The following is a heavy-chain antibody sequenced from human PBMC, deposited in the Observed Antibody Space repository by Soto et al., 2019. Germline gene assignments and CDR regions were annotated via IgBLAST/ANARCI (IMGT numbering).Heavy chain of an antibody. CDR2: IDPSDSYT. J-gene: IGHJ6*02. Sequence: LGESLKISCKGSGYSFTSYWISWVRQMPGKGLEWMGRIDPSDSYTNYSPSFQGHVTISADKSISTAYLQWSSLKASDTAMYYCAVPAYDPMPYYGMDVWGQGTTVTVSS. D-gene: IGHD5-12*01. CDR3: AVPAYDPMPYYGMDV. CDR1: GYSFTSYW. V-gene: IGHV5-10-1*01.